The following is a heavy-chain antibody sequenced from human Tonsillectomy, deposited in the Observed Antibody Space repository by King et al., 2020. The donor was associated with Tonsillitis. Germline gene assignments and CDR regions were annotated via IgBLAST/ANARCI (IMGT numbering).Heavy chain of an antibody. CDR2: IIPVLGIT. J-gene: IGHJ5*02. CDR3: ARYDYGDHWWFDP. V-gene: IGHV1-69*04. D-gene: IGHD4-17*01. Sequence: QLVQSGAEVKRPGSSVKVSCKASGGTFSSYAVSWVRQAPGQGLEWMGRIIPVLGITNYAQKFQDRVTITADKSTSTAYMELSRLRSEDTAVYYCARYDYGDHWWFDPWGQGTLVTVSS. CDR1: GGTFSSYA.